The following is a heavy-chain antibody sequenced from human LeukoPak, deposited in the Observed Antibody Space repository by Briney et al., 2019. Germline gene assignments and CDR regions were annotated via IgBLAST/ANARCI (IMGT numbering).Heavy chain of an antibody. CDR2: INHSGST. Sequence: KPSEPLCLTCAVYGGSFSGYYWSWIRQPPGKGLEWIGEINHSGSTNYNPSLKSRVTITVDTSKNQFSLKLNSVTAADTAVYYCARQENGSGSYLSFLHSWGQGTLVTVSS. V-gene: IGHV4-34*01. J-gene: IGHJ4*02. CDR1: GGSFSGYY. CDR3: ARQENGSGSYLSFLHS. D-gene: IGHD3-10*01.